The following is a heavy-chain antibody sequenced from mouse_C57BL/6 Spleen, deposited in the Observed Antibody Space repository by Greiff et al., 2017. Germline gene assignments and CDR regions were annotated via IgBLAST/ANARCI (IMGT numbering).Heavy chain of an antibody. V-gene: IGHV1-52*01. J-gene: IGHJ1*03. CDR1: GYTFTSYW. D-gene: IGHD1-1*01. CDR2: IDPSDSET. CDR3: ARGGILRRGYFDV. Sequence: QVQLQQPGAELVRPGSSVKLSCKASGYTFTSYWMHWVKQRPIQGLEWIGNIDPSDSETHYNQKFKDKATLTVDKSSSTAYMQLSSLTSEDSAVYYCARGGILRRGYFDVWGTGTTVTVSS.